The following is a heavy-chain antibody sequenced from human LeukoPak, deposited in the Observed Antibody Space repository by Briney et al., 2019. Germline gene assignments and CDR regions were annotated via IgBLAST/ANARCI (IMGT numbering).Heavy chain of an antibody. CDR1: GGSISSYY. CDR3: ARGLRGYSYGYPPNYYYYYMDV. D-gene: IGHD5-18*01. Sequence: SETLSLTCTVSGGSISSYYWSWIRQSPGKGLEWIGYIYYSGSTNYNPSLKSRVTISVDTSKNQFSLKLSSVTAADTAVYYCARGLRGYSYGYPPNYYYYYMDVWGKGTTVTVSS. J-gene: IGHJ6*03. V-gene: IGHV4-59*01. CDR2: IYYSGST.